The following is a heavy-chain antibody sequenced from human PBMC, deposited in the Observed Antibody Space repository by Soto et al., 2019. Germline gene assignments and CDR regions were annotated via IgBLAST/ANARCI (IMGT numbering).Heavy chain of an antibody. V-gene: IGHV1-69*02. CDR1: GGTFSSYT. CDR2: IIPILGIA. CDR3: ARRTASVAGTGGMFWFDP. J-gene: IGHJ5*02. Sequence: QVQLVQSGAEVKKPGSSVKVSCKASGGTFSSYTISWLRQAPGQGLEWMGRIIPILGIANYAQKFQGRVTITADKSTSTAYMELSSRRSEDTAVYYCARRTASVAGTGGMFWFDPWGQGTLVTVSS. D-gene: IGHD6-19*01.